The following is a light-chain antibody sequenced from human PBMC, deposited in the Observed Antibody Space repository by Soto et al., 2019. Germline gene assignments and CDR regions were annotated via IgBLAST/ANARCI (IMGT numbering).Light chain of an antibody. CDR3: QQLNSYPIT. Sequence: EIVLTQSPATLSLSRGERATLSWRASQSVSSYLAWYQQKPGQAPRLLIYDVSNRATGIPARFSGSGSGTDFTLTISSLEPEDFATYYCQQLNSYPITFGQGTRLEI. J-gene: IGKJ5*01. V-gene: IGKV3-11*01. CDR1: QSVSSY. CDR2: DVS.